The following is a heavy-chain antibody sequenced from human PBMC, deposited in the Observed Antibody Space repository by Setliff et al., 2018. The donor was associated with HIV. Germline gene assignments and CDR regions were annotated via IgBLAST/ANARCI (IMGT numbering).Heavy chain of an antibody. V-gene: IGHV1-3*04. CDR3: ARTLTYYFGGSFSSGPADY. D-gene: IGHD2-21*01. CDR2: INTGNGNT. J-gene: IGHJ4*02. Sequence: ASVKVSCKASGYTFTTYAMIWVRQAPGQSLEWMGWINTGNGNTRLSQKLQGRVTISRDTSASTAYVELYSLTSEDTAVYYCARTLTYYFGGSFSSGPADYWGLGTLVTVSS. CDR1: GYTFTTYA.